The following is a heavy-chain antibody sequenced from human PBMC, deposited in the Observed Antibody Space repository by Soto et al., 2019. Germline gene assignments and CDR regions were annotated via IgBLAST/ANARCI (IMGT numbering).Heavy chain of an antibody. CDR3: AIDRAKWKDYYYYGMDV. D-gene: IGHD1-20*01. Sequence: QVQLQESGPGLVKPSQTMSLTCTVSGGSISSGDDFWTWIRQPPGKGLEWIGYIYYSRSTYYNPSLKSPLTMSVDTSKNQFSLKLSSVTAADTAVYYCAIDRAKWKDYYYYGMDVWGQGTTVTVSS. CDR1: GGSISSGDDF. V-gene: IGHV4-30-4*01. CDR2: IYYSRST. J-gene: IGHJ6*02.